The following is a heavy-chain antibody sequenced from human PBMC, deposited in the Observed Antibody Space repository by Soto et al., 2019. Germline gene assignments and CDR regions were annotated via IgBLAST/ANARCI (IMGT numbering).Heavy chain of an antibody. J-gene: IGHJ6*02. Sequence: SETLSLTCAVSGYSISSGYYWGWILQPPWKGLEWIGSIYHSGSTYYNPSLKSRVTISVDTSKNQFSLKLSSVTAADTAVYYRARDGITGTTDYYGMDVWGQGTTVTVSS. CDR3: ARDGITGTTDYYGMDV. CDR2: IYHSGST. V-gene: IGHV4-38-2*02. CDR1: GYSISSGYY. D-gene: IGHD1-7*01.